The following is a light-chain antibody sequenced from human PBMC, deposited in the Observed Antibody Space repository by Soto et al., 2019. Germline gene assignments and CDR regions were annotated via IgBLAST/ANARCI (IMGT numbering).Light chain of an antibody. J-gene: IGKJ5*01. Sequence: EVVLTQSPATLSLSPGETATLSCRASHNVDIYLAWYQQKPGQAPRLLIYDASNRATGIPARFSGSGSGTDFTLTISSLEPEDSAVYYCQQRNHWPPLTCVQGTRLE. CDR2: DAS. V-gene: IGKV3-11*01. CDR1: HNVDIY. CDR3: QQRNHWPPLT.